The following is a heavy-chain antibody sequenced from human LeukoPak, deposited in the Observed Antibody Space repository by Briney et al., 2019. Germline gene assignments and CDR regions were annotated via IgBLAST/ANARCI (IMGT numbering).Heavy chain of an antibody. CDR2: IWYDGSNK. V-gene: IGHV3-33*06. CDR3: AKESGYCSSTSCFADAFDI. Sequence: PGRSLRLSCAASGFTLSSYGMHWVRQAPGKGLEWVAVIWYDGSNKYYADSVKGRLAIYRDNSKNTLYLQMNSLRAEDTAMYYCAKESGYCSSTSCFADAFDIWGQGTMVIVST. CDR1: GFTLSSYG. D-gene: IGHD2-2*01. J-gene: IGHJ3*02.